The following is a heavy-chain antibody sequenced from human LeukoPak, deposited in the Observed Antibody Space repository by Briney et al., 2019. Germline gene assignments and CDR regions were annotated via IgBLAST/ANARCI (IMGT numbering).Heavy chain of an antibody. Sequence: GGSLRLSCAASGFTFDDYAMHWVRQAPGKGLEWVSLISGDGGSTYYTDSVKGRFTISRDNSKNSLYLQMNSLRTEDTALYYCAKDKRYSGYDPFDYWGQGTLVTVSS. CDR1: GFTFDDYA. CDR2: ISGDGGST. D-gene: IGHD5-12*01. J-gene: IGHJ4*02. V-gene: IGHV3-43*02. CDR3: AKDKRYSGYDPFDY.